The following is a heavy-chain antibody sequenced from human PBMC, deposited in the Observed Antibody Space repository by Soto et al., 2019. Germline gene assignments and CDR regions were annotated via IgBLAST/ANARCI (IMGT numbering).Heavy chain of an antibody. CDR1: GGFVTSGSYY. V-gene: IGHV4-34*01. J-gene: IGHJ3*02. CDR2: MSHSGGT. Sequence: QVQLQQWGAGLLKPSETLSLTCAVYGGFVTSGSYYWSWIRKPPGKGLEWIGEMSHSGGTHFNPSLQSRVTVSVDTSKNQFPLSMGSVTAAATALYYFARVERGTATTVVDAFDIWGPGTMVTVSS. D-gene: IGHD1-1*01. CDR3: ARVERGTATTVVDAFDI.